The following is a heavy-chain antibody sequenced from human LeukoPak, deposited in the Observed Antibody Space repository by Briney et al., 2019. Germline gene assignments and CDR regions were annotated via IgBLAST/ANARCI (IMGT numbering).Heavy chain of an antibody. CDR1: GFTVSSNY. V-gene: IGHV3-23*01. CDR2: ISGSGGST. D-gene: IGHD3-22*01. CDR3: AKTSSESLYDSSGYAIAIWYFDY. Sequence: GGSLRLSCAASGFTVSSNYMSWVRQAPGKGLEWVSAISGSGGSTYYADSVKGRFTISRDNSKNTLYLQMNSLRAEDTAVYYCAKTSSESLYDSSGYAIAIWYFDYWGQGTLVTVSS. J-gene: IGHJ4*02.